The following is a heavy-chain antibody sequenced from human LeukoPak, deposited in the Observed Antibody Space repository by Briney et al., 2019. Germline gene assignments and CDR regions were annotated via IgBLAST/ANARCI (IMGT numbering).Heavy chain of an antibody. CDR1: GGSISGSPYF. CDR2: VHYSGTT. CDR3: ARLITTAAPEQYFQL. Sequence: SETLSLTCSVSGGSISGSPYFWGWIRQPPGKGLEWIATVHYSGTTSYTPSLKSRDTISVDTSKNEFSLSLTSVTAADTAVYYCARLITTAAPEQYFQLWGQGSLVTVSS. D-gene: IGHD3-10*01. J-gene: IGHJ1*01. V-gene: IGHV4-39*01.